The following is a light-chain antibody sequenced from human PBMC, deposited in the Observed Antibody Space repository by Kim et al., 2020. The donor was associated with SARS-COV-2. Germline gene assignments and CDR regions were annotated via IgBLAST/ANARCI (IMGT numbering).Light chain of an antibody. CDR2: AAS. CDR1: QGISNY. V-gene: IGKV1-27*01. Sequence: SVGDTVTLPCRASQGISNYLAWYQQKPGKVPKLLIYAASTLQSGVPSRFSGSGSGTDFTLSITSLQPEDAATYYCQNYNSLPALSFGGGTKVDIK. CDR3: QNYNSLPALS. J-gene: IGKJ4*01.